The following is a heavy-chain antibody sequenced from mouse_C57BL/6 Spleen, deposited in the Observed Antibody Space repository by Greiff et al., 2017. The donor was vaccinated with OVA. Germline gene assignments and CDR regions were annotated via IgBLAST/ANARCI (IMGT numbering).Heavy chain of an antibody. D-gene: IGHD2-4*01. CDR2: IDPSDSYT. Sequence: QVQLQQPGAELVMPGASVKLSCKASGYTFTSYWMHWVKQRPGQGLEWIGEIDPSDSYTNYNQKFKGKSTLTVDKSSSTASMQLSSLTSEDSAVYYCARSRSGDYGDFDYWGQGTTLTVSS. J-gene: IGHJ2*01. V-gene: IGHV1-69*01. CDR1: GYTFTSYW. CDR3: ARSRSGDYGDFDY.